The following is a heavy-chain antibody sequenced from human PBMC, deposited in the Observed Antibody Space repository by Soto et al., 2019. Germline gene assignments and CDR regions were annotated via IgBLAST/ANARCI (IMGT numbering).Heavy chain of an antibody. CDR2: INPNSGNI. CDR1: GGTFTTYD. Sequence: GASVKVSCKASGGTFTTYDINWVRQATGHGLEWMGWINPNSGNIGYAQRFQGRVTMTRHTAIRTAYMEVSSLRSDDTAVYYCARGRASGSYYLLDYWGQGTLVTVSS. V-gene: IGHV1-8*01. J-gene: IGHJ4*02. D-gene: IGHD3-10*01. CDR3: ARGRASGSYYLLDY.